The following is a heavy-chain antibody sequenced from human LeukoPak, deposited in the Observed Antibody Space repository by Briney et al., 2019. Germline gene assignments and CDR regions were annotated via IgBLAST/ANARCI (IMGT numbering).Heavy chain of an antibody. D-gene: IGHD1-26*01. CDR1: GFTFSDYY. CDR3: AGGLNWELPNLFDY. CDR2: ISSSGSTI. Sequence: NPGGSLRLSCAASGFTFSDYYMSWIRQAPGKGLEWVSYISSSGSTIYYADSVKGRFTISRDNAKNSLYLQMNSLRAEDTAVYYCAGGLNWELPNLFDYWGQGTLVTVSS. V-gene: IGHV3-11*04. J-gene: IGHJ4*02.